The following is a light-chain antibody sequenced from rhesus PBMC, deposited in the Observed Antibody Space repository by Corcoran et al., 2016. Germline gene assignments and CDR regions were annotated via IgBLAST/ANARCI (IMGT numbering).Light chain of an antibody. Sequence: DIQMTQSPSSLSASVGDRVTITCRASQAISTYLAWYQQKPGKAPKLLIYAASTLQSGGPSRFSGSGTWTDFTRTISSLQPEDFSTYYCQQHNSYPLTFGGGTKVELK. V-gene: IGKV1-25*01. CDR1: QAISTY. CDR2: AAS. J-gene: IGKJ4*01. CDR3: QQHNSYPLT.